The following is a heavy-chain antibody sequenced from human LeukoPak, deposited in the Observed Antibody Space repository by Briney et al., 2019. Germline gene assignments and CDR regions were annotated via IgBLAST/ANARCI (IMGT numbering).Heavy chain of an antibody. CDR1: GGSISSYY. CDR2: IYYSGST. J-gene: IGHJ6*03. V-gene: IGHV4-59*01. D-gene: IGHD2/OR15-2a*01. CDR3: ARGILAARSYYYYYYMDV. Sequence: SETLSLTCIVSGGSISSYYWSWIRQPPGKGLEWIGYIYYSGSTNYNPTLKSRVTISVDTSKTQFSLKLSSVTAADTAVYYCARGILAARSYYYYYYMDVWGKGTTVTVSS.